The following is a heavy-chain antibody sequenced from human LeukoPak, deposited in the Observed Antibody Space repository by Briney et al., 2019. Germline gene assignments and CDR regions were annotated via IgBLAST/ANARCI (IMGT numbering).Heavy chain of an antibody. CDR1: GFIFNSFT. CDR2: ISSSGTYI. V-gene: IGHV3-21*01. J-gene: IGHJ4*02. D-gene: IGHD1-26*01. Sequence: GGSLRLSCVASGFIFNSFTMNWVRQAPGEGLQWVASISSSGTYIYYADSVEGRVTISRDNAKSSLYLQMNSLRVEDTAVYYCARDQDRAVGALEYGGQGTLVTVSS. CDR3: ARDQDRAVGALEY.